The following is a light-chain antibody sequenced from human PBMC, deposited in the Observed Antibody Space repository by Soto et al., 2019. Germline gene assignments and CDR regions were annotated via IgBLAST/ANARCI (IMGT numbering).Light chain of an antibody. V-gene: IGKV1-39*01. CDR1: QNIRTS. CDR3: QQSSFTGYT. J-gene: IGKJ2*01. Sequence: DIQMTQSPSSLSASVGDRVTITCRASQNIRTSLNWYQQRPGKAPQLLIYAASSLQSGVSSRFSGSGSGTNFTLTVSSPQPEDFAIYYCQQSSFTGYTFGQGTKLDMK. CDR2: AAS.